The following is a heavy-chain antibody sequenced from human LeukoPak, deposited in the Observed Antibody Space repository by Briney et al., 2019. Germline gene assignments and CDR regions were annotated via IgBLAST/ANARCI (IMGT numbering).Heavy chain of an antibody. J-gene: IGHJ6*02. Sequence: SETLSLTCTVSGGSIRSSYYYWGWIRQPPGKGLEWIGSIYDSGSTYYNPSLKSRVTISVDTSKNQFSLKLSSVTAADTAVYYCARSSVVESNYYYYGMDVWGQGTTVTVSS. V-gene: IGHV4-39*07. CDR3: ARSSVVESNYYYYGMDV. D-gene: IGHD2-2*01. CDR1: GGSIRSSYYY. CDR2: IYDSGST.